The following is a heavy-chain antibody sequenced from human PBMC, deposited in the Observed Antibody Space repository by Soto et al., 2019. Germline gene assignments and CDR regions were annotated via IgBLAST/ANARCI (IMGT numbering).Heavy chain of an antibody. Sequence: SETLSLTCTVSGGSISSYYWSWIRQPPGKGLEWIGYIYYSGSTNYNPSLKSRVTISVDTSKNQFSLKLSSVTAADTAVYYCARGPPRRPINWFDPWGQGTLVTVSS. CDR1: GGSISSYY. CDR2: IYYSGST. J-gene: IGHJ5*02. CDR3: ARGPPRRPINWFDP. V-gene: IGHV4-59*01.